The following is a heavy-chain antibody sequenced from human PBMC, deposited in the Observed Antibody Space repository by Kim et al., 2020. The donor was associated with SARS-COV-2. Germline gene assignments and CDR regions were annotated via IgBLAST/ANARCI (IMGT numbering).Heavy chain of an antibody. J-gene: IGHJ3*02. CDR1: GFTFSNYG. D-gene: IGHD2-21*01. V-gene: IGHV3-33*01. CDR3: ARGLYGDWSAFDI. Sequence: GGSLRLSCAASGFTFSNYGMHWVRQAPGKGLEWVAVIWYDGSNKYYADSVKGRFTISRDNSKNTLYLQMNSLRAEDTAVYYCARGLYGDWSAFDIWGQGTMVTVSS. CDR2: IWYDGSNK.